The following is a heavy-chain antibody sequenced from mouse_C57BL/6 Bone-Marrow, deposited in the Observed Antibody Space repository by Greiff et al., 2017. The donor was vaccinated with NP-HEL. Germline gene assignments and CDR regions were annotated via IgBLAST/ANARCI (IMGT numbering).Heavy chain of an antibody. D-gene: IGHD2-5*01. J-gene: IGHJ3*01. CDR3: ARDLSNYPGWFAY. CDR1: GFTFSSYA. Sequence: EVKVVESGGGLVKPGGSLKLSCAASGFTFSSYAMSWVRQTPEKRLAWVATISDGGSYTYYPDNVKGRFTISRDNAKNNLYLQMSHLKSEDTAMYYCARDLSNYPGWFAYWGQGTLVTVSA. CDR2: ISDGGSYT. V-gene: IGHV5-4*01.